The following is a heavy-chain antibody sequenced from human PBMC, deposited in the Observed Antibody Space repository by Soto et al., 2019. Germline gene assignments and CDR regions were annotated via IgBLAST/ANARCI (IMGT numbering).Heavy chain of an antibody. V-gene: IGHV3-48*01. Sequence: EVQVVESGGGLAHPGGSLRLSCAASGFSFSSYSMRWVRQAPGKGLEWVSEISSSGSSVFYADAVKGRFTISRDNANNSVYLQMDSLRTEDTAVYYCARGREYCSGGRCYEMGSDYWGQGTLVTVSS. D-gene: IGHD2-15*01. CDR1: GFSFSSYS. CDR3: ARGREYCSGGRCYEMGSDY. CDR2: ISSSGSSV. J-gene: IGHJ4*02.